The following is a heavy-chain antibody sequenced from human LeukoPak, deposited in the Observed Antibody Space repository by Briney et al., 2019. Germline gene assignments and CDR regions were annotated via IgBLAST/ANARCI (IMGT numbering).Heavy chain of an antibody. Sequence: SETLSLTCTVSGGSISPYYWSWIRQPPGKGLEWIGYFFYSGSTNYNPSLKSRVIISVDTSKNRISLRLSSVTAADTAVYYCARAGRTLGHYFDYWGQGTLVTVSS. D-gene: IGHD3/OR15-3a*01. CDR3: ARAGRTLGHYFDY. CDR2: FFYSGST. V-gene: IGHV4-59*01. J-gene: IGHJ4*02. CDR1: GGSISPYY.